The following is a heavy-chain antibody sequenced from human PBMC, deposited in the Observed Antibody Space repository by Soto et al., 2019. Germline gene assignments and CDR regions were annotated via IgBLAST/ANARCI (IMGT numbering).Heavy chain of an antibody. D-gene: IGHD6-13*01. CDR1: GGSISSRESY. CDR2: IYFSGST. J-gene: IGHJ4*02. V-gene: IGHV4-39*01. Sequence: SETLSLTCSVSGGSISSRESYWGWIRHPPGKGLEWIGTIYFSGSTYYNPSLKSRVTMSVDTSRNQFSLKLSSVTAADTAVYYCARHWGRGAAGTCYNWGQGTLVTVSS. CDR3: ARHWGRGAAGTCYN.